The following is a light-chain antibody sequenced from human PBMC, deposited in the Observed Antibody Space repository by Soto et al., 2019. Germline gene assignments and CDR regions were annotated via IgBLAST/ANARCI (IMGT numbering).Light chain of an antibody. CDR2: DVT. V-gene: IGLV2-14*01. CDR1: NSDVGGYNF. CDR3: SSYTSSSPLV. Sequence: QSALTQPAFVSGSPGQSITISCTGTNSDVGGYNFVSWYQQHPGKVPKLMIYDVTNRPSGVSNRFSGSKSGNTASLTISGLQAADEADYYCSSYTSSSPLVFGTGTKLTVL. J-gene: IGLJ1*01.